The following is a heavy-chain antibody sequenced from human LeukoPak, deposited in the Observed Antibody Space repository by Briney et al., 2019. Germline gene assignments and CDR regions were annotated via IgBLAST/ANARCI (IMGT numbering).Heavy chain of an antibody. D-gene: IGHD5-18*01. CDR3: ARDLSGVTGYTYGRGIDY. CDR2: ISSSSSYI. CDR1: GFTFSSCS. J-gene: IGHJ4*02. Sequence: PGGYLRLSCAASGFTFSSCSMNWVRQAPGKGLEWVSYISSSSSYIYYAESVKGRFTISRDNAKNSLYLKMNSLRAEDTAVYYCARDLSGVTGYTYGRGIDYWGQGTLVTVSS. V-gene: IGHV3-21*01.